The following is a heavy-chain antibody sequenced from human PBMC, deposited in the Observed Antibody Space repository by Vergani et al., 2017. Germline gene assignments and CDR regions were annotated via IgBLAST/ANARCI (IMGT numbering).Heavy chain of an antibody. CDR1: GFTFSSYS. D-gene: IGHD3-3*01. CDR2: ISSSSSYI. J-gene: IGHJ4*02. CDR3: ARVDTIFGVIIPGDY. Sequence: EVQLVESGGGLVKPGGSLRLSCAASGFTFSSYSMNWVRQAPGKGLEWVSSISSSSSYIYYADSVKGRFTISRDNAKNSLYLQMNSLRAEDTAVYYCARVDTIFGVIIPGDYWGQGTLVTVSS. V-gene: IGHV3-21*01.